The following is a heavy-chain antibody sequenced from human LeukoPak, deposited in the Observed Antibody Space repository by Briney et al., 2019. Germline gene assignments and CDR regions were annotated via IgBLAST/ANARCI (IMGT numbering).Heavy chain of an antibody. Sequence: SETLSLTCTVSGGSISSSSYYWGWIRQPPGKGLEWIGSIYYSGSTYYNPSLKSRVTISVDTSKNQFSLKPSSVTAADTAVYYCARQVRSGWYYFDYWGQGTLVTVSS. D-gene: IGHD6-19*01. CDR1: GGSISSSSYY. V-gene: IGHV4-39*01. CDR3: ARQVRSGWYYFDY. J-gene: IGHJ4*02. CDR2: IYYSGST.